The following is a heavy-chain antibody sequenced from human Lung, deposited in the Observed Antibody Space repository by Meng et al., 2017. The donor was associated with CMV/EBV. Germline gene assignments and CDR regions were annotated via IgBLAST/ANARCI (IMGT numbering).Heavy chain of an antibody. J-gene: IGHJ4*02. Sequence: SETLSLTCTVSGGSINSVGYYWTWIRQHPGKGLEWIGYIYYSGGTNYNPSLQSRVTISVDTSKNQFSLKLSSVTAADTAMYYCARSVGCSSTYCYTYTSSWYPDHWGQGTLVTVSS. CDR1: GGSINSVGYY. D-gene: IGHD6-13*01. V-gene: IGHV4-31*03. CDR2: IYYSGGT. CDR3: ARSVGCSSTYCYTYTSSWYPDH.